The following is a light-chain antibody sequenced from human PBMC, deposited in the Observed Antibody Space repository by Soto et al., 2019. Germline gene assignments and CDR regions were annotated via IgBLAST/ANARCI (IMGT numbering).Light chain of an antibody. J-gene: IGKJ3*01. V-gene: IGKV1-33*01. CDR1: QDISNY. CDR2: DAS. CDR3: QQYDKGGRFT. Sequence: DIQMTQSPSSLSASVGDRVTITCQASQDISNYLNWYQQKPGKAPKLLIYDASNLETGVPSRFSGSGSETDFTFTISSLQPEEIGTYYCQQYDKGGRFTFGPGTKVDIK.